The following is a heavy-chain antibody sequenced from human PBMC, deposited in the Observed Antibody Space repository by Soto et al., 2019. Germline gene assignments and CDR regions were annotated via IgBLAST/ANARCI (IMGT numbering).Heavy chain of an antibody. D-gene: IGHD3-22*01. J-gene: IGHJ4*02. CDR2: INHSGST. V-gene: IGHV4-39*01. CDR1: DGSMNSDSSY. CDR3: ARLGGYVSVGYYYLWDS. Sequence: SETLSLTCRVSDGSMNSDSSYWGWIRQPPGKGLEWIGVINHSGSTYHNLSLKGRVTMSVDASRNQFSLKLTSMTAADTAVYYCARLGGYVSVGYYYLWDSWGQGTLVTVSS.